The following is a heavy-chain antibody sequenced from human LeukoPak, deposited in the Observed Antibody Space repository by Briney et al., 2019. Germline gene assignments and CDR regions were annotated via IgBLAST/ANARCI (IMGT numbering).Heavy chain of an antibody. J-gene: IGHJ4*02. D-gene: IGHD6-6*01. V-gene: IGHV3-23*01. CDR3: AKASLRFHSSSFDY. Sequence: GGSLRLSCAASGFTFSSYAMSWVRQAPGKGLEWVSAISGSGGSTYYADSVKGRFTISRDNSKNTLYLQMNSLRAEDTAVYYCAKASLRFHSSSFDYWGQGTRVTVSA. CDR1: GFTFSSYA. CDR2: ISGSGGST.